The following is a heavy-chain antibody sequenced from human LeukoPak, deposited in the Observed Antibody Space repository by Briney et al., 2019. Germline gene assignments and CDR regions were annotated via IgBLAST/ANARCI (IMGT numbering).Heavy chain of an antibody. Sequence: SETLSLTCTVSGGSISSGSYYWSWIRQPAGKGLEWIGRIYTSGSTNYNPSLKSRVTISVDTSKNQFSLKLSSVTAADTAVYYCSVVAAKNWFDPWGQGTLVTVSS. J-gene: IGHJ5*02. D-gene: IGHD2-15*01. CDR1: GGSISSGSYY. CDR2: IYTSGST. V-gene: IGHV4-61*02. CDR3: SVVAAKNWFDP.